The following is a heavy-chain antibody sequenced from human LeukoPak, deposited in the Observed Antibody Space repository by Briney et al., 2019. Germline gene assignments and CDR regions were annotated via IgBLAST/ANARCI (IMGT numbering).Heavy chain of an antibody. CDR2: ISGSGGTT. J-gene: IGHJ5*02. D-gene: IGHD3-3*01. CDR1: GFTFGNYA. CDR3: AKGTRSTSVVQFLEWTS. Sequence: GGSLRLSCAASGFTFGNYAMSWVRQAPGKGLEWVSGISGSGGTTYYADSVKGRFTISRDNSKNTLYLQMNSLRAEDTAVYYCAKGTRSTSVVQFLEWTSWGQGTLVTVSS. V-gene: IGHV3-23*01.